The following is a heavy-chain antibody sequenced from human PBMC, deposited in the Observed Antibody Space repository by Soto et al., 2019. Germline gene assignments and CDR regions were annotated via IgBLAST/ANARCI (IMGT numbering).Heavy chain of an antibody. CDR1: GFTFSSYA. J-gene: IGHJ3*02. D-gene: IGHD3-10*01. V-gene: IGHV3-23*01. CDR3: ASRITMVRGVITLQAFDI. Sequence: GGSLRLSCAASGFTFSSYAMSWVRQAPGKGLEWVSAISGSGGSTYYADSVKGRFTISRDNSKNTLYLQMNSLRAEDTAVYYCASRITMVRGVITLQAFDIWGQGTMVTVSS. CDR2: ISGSGGST.